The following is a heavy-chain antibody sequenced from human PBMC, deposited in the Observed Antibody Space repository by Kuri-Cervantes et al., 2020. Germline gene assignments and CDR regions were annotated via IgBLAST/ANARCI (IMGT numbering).Heavy chain of an antibody. Sequence: GESLKISCAASGFTVSSNYMSWVRQAPGKGLEWVSVIYSGGSTYYADSVKGRFTISRDNSKNTLYLQMNSLRAEDTAVYYCAKSSRQWLRAFDIWGQGTMVTVSS. CDR2: IYSGGST. CDR1: GFTVSSNY. J-gene: IGHJ3*02. CDR3: AKSSRQWLRAFDI. D-gene: IGHD6-19*01. V-gene: IGHV3-53*01.